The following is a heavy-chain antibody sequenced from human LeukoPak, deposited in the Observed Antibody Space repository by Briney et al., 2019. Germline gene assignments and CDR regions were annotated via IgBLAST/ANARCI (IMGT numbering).Heavy chain of an antibody. CDR3: AKDIGSSGFSNWFDP. V-gene: IGHV3-30*02. CDR2: IRYDGSNK. D-gene: IGHD6-19*01. Sequence: GGSLRLSCAASGFTFSSYGMHWVRQAPGKGLEWVAFIRYDGSNKYYADSVKGRFTISRDNAKNSLYLQMNSLRAEDTALYYCAKDIGSSGFSNWFDPWGQGTLVTVPS. J-gene: IGHJ5*02. CDR1: GFTFSSYG.